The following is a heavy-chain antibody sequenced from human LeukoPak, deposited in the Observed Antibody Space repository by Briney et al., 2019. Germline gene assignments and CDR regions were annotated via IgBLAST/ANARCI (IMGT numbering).Heavy chain of an antibody. CDR2: INHSGST. J-gene: IGHJ4*02. D-gene: IGHD2-8*01. CDR3: ATSVYTNRGSKVHFDY. Sequence: SETLSLTCAVYGGSFSGYYWSWIRQPPGKGLEWIGEINHSGSTNYNPSLKSRVTISVDTSKNQFSLKLSSVTAADTAVLYCATSVYTNRGSKVHFDYWGQGTLVTVSS. V-gene: IGHV4-34*01. CDR1: GGSFSGYY.